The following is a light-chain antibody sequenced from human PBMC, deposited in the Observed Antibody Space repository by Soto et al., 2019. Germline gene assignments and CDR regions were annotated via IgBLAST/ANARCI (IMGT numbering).Light chain of an antibody. Sequence: VMTQAPDSLDVSLGELATLNCKSSQSVLSSANHQNHLAWYQQKPGQPPRLLIYWASTRESGVPDRFSGGGSGTDFTLTISSLQAEDVAVYYCQQYYTTPLTLGGGTIVDIK. V-gene: IGKV4-1*01. CDR3: QQYYTTPLT. CDR1: QSVLSSANHQNH. CDR2: WAS. J-gene: IGKJ4*01.